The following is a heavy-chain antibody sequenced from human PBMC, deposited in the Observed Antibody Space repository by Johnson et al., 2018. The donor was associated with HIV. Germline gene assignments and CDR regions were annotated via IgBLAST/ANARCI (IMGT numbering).Heavy chain of an antibody. CDR1: GFTFSSYG. J-gene: IGHJ3*02. CDR2: IWYDGSNK. V-gene: IGHV3-33*01. D-gene: IGHD3-10*01. Sequence: QVPLVESGGGVFQPGRSLRLSPAASGFTFSSYGIHWVRQAPGQGLAWVAVIWYDGSNKYYANSVKGRFTVSRDNSKNTLYLQMDSLRAEDTAVYYCARDPIAFRNYYGSGSAFDIWGQGTMVTVSS. CDR3: ARDPIAFRNYYGSGSAFDI.